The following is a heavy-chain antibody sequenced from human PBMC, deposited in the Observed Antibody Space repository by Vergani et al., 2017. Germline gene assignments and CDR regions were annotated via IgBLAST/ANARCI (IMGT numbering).Heavy chain of an antibody. J-gene: IGHJ4*02. CDR2: IIPIFGTA. D-gene: IGHD3-22*01. V-gene: IGHV1-69*01. CDR3: AGEWGYDSRGYYYYY. CDR1: GGTFSSNA. Sequence: QVQVVQSGAEVKKPGSSVKVSCKSSGGTFSSNAFSWVRQAPGQGLEWMGGIIPIFGTANYAQKFQGRVTITADESTSTAYMELSSLRSEDTAVYYCAGEWGYDSRGYYYYYWGQGTLVTVSS.